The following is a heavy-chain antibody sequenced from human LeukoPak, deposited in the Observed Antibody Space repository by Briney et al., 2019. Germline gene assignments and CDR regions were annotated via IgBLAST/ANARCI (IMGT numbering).Heavy chain of an antibody. CDR2: IHQDGSIQ. CDR3: ARVAVAGTVDY. Sequence: GGSLRLSCAASGFTFSSYWMTWVRQAPGRGLEWVANIHQDGSIQFYVDSVKGRFTASRDNARNLLYLQMNGLRAEDTAVYYCARVAVAGTVDYWGQGTLVTVSS. V-gene: IGHV3-7*01. D-gene: IGHD6-19*01. J-gene: IGHJ4*02. CDR1: GFTFSSYW.